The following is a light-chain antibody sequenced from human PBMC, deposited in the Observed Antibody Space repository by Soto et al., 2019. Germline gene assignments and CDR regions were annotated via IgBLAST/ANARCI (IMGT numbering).Light chain of an antibody. CDR2: WAS. J-gene: IGKJ3*01. V-gene: IGKV4-1*01. CDR1: RSVLYNSNNKSY. Sequence: DIVMTQSPDSLAVSLGERATINCKSSRSVLYNSNNKSYLAWYQQKPGQPPKLLIHWASTRESGVPDRFSGSGSGTDFTLTISSLQAEDVAVYYCQQYYTNPFPFGPGTKVDIK. CDR3: QQYYTNPFP.